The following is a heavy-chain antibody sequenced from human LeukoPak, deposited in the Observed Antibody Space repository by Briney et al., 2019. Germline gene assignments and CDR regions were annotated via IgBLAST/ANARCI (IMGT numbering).Heavy chain of an antibody. CDR1: GGSFSGYY. V-gene: IGHV4-34*01. CDR3: ASVGWPDY. J-gene: IGHJ4*02. Sequence: SETLSLTCAVYGGSFSGYYWSWIRQPPGKGLEWIGEINHSGSTNYNPSLKSRVTISVDTSKNQFSLKLSSVTAADTAVYYCASVGWPDYWGQGTLVTVSS. D-gene: IGHD2-15*01. CDR2: INHSGST.